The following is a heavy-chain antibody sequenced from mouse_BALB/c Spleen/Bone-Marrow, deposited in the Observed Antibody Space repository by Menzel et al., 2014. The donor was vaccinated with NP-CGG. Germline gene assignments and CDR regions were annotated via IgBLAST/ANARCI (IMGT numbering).Heavy chain of an antibody. D-gene: IGHD2-4*01. CDR1: GYTFTDYA. Sequence: VQLQESGAELVRPGVSVKISCKGSGYTFTDYAMHWVKQSHAKSLEWIGVISTYYGDASYNQKFKGKATMTVDKSSSPGYMELARLTSEDSAIYYCARGGSTMITTFAYWGQGTLVTVSA. J-gene: IGHJ3*01. V-gene: IGHV1S137*01. CDR3: ARGGSTMITTFAY. CDR2: ISTYYGDA.